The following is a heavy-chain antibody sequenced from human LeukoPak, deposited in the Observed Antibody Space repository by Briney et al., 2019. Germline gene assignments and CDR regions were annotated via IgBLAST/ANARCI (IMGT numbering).Heavy chain of an antibody. CDR3: AHRPAYQTGGGAFDI. CDR1: GFSLTTSGVG. D-gene: IGHD2-8*02. CDR2: IYWDDDK. Sequence: SGPTLVNPTQTLTLTCTFSGFSLTTSGVGVGWIRQPPGKALEWLALIYWDDDKRYSPSLKSRLTITKDTSKNQVVLTMTNMDPVDTATYHCAHRPAYQTGGGAFDIWGQGAMVTVSS. J-gene: IGHJ3*02. V-gene: IGHV2-5*02.